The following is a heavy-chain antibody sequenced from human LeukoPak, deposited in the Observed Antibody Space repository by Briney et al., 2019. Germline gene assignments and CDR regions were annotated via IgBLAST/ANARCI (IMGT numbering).Heavy chain of an antibody. D-gene: IGHD6-13*01. CDR2: TYYSGST. CDR1: GGSISSGDYY. CDR3: ARDPIAAAVPWGGY. J-gene: IGHJ4*02. Sequence: PSETLSLTCTVSGGSISSGDYYWSWIRQPPGKGLEWIGYTYYSGSTYYNPSLKSRVTISVDTSKNQFSLKLSSVTAADTAVYYCARDPIAAAVPWGGYWGQGTLVTVSS. V-gene: IGHV4-30-4*01.